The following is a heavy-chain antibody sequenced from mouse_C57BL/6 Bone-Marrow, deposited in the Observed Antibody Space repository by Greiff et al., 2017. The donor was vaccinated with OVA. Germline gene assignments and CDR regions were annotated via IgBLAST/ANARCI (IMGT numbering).Heavy chain of an antibody. CDR1: GYTFTDYY. CDR2: INPYNGGT. J-gene: IGHJ2*01. CDR3: ARDGKGY. V-gene: IGHV1-19*01. D-gene: IGHD1-1*01. Sequence: EVQVVESGPVLVKPGASVKMSCKASGYTFTDYYMNWVKQSHGKSLEWIGVINPYNGGTSYNQKFKGKATLTVDKSSSTAYMELNSLTSEDSAVYYCARDGKGYWGQGTTLTVSS.